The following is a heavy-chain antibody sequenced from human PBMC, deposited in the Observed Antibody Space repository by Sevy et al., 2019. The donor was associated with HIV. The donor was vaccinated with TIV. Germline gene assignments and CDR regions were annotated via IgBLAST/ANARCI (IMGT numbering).Heavy chain of an antibody. Sequence: SETLSLTCAVYGGSFSGFYWTWIRQPPGKGLEWIGKISHTGNTNYNPSLKSRVAISVDTSKNQYSLRLTSVTAADTAIYYCATLSRLWPERDSWGQGTRVIVSS. CDR1: GGSFSGFY. D-gene: IGHD2-21*01. V-gene: IGHV4-34*01. CDR3: ATLSRLWPERDS. CDR2: ISHTGNT. J-gene: IGHJ4*02.